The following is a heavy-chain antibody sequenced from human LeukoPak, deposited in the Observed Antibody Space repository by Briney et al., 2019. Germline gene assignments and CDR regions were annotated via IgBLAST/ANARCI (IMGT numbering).Heavy chain of an antibody. CDR2: INHSGST. CDR1: GGSFSGYY. D-gene: IGHD2-2*01. V-gene: IGHV4-34*01. CDR3: ARGRREAYIVVVPAAMTAFGY. J-gene: IGHJ4*02. Sequence: SETLSLTCAVYGGSFSGYYWSWIRQPPGKGLEWIGEINHSGSTNYNPSLKSRVTISVDTSKNQFSLKLSSVTAADTAVYYWARGRREAYIVVVPAAMTAFGYWGQGTLVTVSS.